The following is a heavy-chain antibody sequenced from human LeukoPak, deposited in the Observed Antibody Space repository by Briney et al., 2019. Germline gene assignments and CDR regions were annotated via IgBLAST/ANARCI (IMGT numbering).Heavy chain of an antibody. CDR2: IYYSGST. D-gene: IGHD6-19*01. CDR3: ANFERTVAGPYNWFDP. V-gene: IGHV4-59*08. Sequence: SETLSLTCTVSGGSISSYYWSWIRQPPGKGLEWIGYIYYSGSTNYNPSLKSRVTISVDTSKNQFSLKLSSVTAADTAVYYCANFERTVAGPYNWFDPWGQGTLVSVSS. CDR1: GGSISSYY. J-gene: IGHJ5*02.